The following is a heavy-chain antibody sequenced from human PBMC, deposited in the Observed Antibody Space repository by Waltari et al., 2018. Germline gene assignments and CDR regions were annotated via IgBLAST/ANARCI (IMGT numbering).Heavy chain of an antibody. V-gene: IGHV4-59*10. J-gene: IGHJ6*02. CDR3: ARVEGIAAQDGMDV. Sequence: QVQLQQWGAGLLKPSETLSLTCAVYGGSFSGYYWSWIRRPAWKGLEWMWYIDTGGSTNYNPAFKGRVTISVDSSKNHFSLKLSSVTAADTAVYYCARVEGIAAQDGMDVWGQGTTVTVSS. D-gene: IGHD6-13*01. CDR1: GGSFSGYY. CDR2: IDTGGST.